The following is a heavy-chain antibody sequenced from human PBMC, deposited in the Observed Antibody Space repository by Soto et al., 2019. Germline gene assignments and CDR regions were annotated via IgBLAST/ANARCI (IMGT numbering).Heavy chain of an antibody. J-gene: IGHJ4*02. V-gene: IGHV3-23*01. CDR2: ISGSGDSA. D-gene: IGHD6-19*01. CDR1: GFIFRDYA. CDR3: GKESRGSGWSVCNF. Sequence: VQLLESGGGLVQPGGSLRLSCAASGFIFRDYAMNWVRQAPGKGLEWVSDISGSGDSARYADSVKGRFTISRDNSRNTLYLQTNSLRVDDAAVYYSGKESRGSGWSVCNFWGQGTLATVSS.